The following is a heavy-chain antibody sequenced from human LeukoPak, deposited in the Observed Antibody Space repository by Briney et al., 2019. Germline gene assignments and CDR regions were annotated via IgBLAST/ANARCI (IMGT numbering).Heavy chain of an antibody. J-gene: IGHJ4*02. CDR2: IIPIFGTA. V-gene: IGHV1-69*06. Sequence: GSSVKVSCKASGGSFSSYGIRWVRQAPGQGLEWMGGIIPIFGTANYAQKFQGRVTITADKSTSTAYMELNSLRAEDTAVYYCARVGSSWSHIGNYFDYWGQGTLVTVSS. CDR3: ARVGSSWSHIGNYFDY. CDR1: GGSFSSYG. D-gene: IGHD6-13*01.